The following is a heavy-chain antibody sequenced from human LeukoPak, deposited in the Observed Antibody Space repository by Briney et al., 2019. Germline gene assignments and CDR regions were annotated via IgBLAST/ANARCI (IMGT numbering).Heavy chain of an antibody. V-gene: IGHV3-48*03. Sequence: GGSLRLSCAASGFDLSTYEMNWVRQAPGKGLEWIADITISGHTKNYADSVKGRFTVSRDNARTSLYLQMNSLRVEDTGVYYCARGDPHADLWGQGTLVTVSS. CDR2: ITISGHTK. J-gene: IGHJ5*02. CDR3: ARGDPHADL. CDR1: GFDLSTYE.